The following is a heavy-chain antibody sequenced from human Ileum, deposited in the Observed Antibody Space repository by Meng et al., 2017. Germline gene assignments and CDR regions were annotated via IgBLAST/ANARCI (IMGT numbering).Heavy chain of an antibody. CDR3: VGGFYFQY. J-gene: IGHJ1*01. CDR1: GFTVSYQY. V-gene: IGHV3-53*02. CDR2: IDAGGGT. Sequence: EGQMAETGGGLVQPGGSLRPSCAASGFTVSYQYMNWVRQAPGKGLEWVSVIDAGGGTNYADSVKGRFTISRDNSKNTLYLQMDSLRAEDTAVYYCVGGFYFQYWGQGTLVTVSS. D-gene: IGHD3-3*01.